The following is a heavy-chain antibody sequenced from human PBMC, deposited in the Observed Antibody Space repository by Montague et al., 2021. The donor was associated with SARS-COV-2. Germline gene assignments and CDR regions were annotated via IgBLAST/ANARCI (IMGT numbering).Heavy chain of an antibody. J-gene: IGHJ6*02. D-gene: IGHD3-9*01. Sequence: TLSLTCTVSGGSISSGGYYWSWIRQHPGKGLEWIGYIYYSGSTYYNPSLKSRVTISVDTSKNQFSLKLSSVTAADTAVYYCARDRGYFDWLFHSDHYYYGMDVWGQGTTVTVPS. CDR2: IYYSGST. V-gene: IGHV4-31*03. CDR1: GGSISSGGYY. CDR3: ARDRGYFDWLFHSDHYYYGMDV.